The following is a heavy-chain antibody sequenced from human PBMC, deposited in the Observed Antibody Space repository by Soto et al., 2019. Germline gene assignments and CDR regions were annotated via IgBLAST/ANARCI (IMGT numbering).Heavy chain of an antibody. Sequence: QLQLQESGPGPVKPSETLSLTCSVSGGSISSSGYYWGWLRQPPGEGLEWIASIYYSGSTYYNPSLKSRVTIAAHTSKNQSSLKLSSANAADTAVYYCARHIYYYLTWGQGTLVTVSS. V-gene: IGHV4-39*01. CDR1: GGSISSSGYY. D-gene: IGHD3-10*01. CDR2: IYYSGST. J-gene: IGHJ5*02. CDR3: ARHIYYYLT.